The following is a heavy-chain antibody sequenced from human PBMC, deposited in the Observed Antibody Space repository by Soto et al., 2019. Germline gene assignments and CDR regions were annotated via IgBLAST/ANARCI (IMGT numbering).Heavy chain of an antibody. CDR1: GYTFSSYD. CDR3: ARAYGDLDV. Sequence: QVQLVQSGAEVKKPGASVKVSCKASGYTFSSYDINWVRQATGQGLEWMGWMNPKSGYTGYAQKFQGRFTMTRDTSISTAYMEVSSLRSEDTAIYYCARAYGDLDVWGQGTTVTVSS. J-gene: IGHJ6*02. D-gene: IGHD2-21*01. CDR2: MNPKSGYT. V-gene: IGHV1-8*01.